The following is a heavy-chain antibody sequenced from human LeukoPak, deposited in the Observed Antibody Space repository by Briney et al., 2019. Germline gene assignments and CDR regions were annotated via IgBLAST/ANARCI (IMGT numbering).Heavy chain of an antibody. CDR2: ISYDGSNK. V-gene: IGHV3-30-3*01. D-gene: IGHD2-2*01. Sequence: GGSLRLSCAASGFTFSSYAMHWVRQAPGKGLEWVAVISYDGSNKYYADSVKGRFTISRDNSKNTLYLQMNSLRAEDTAVYYCARAPRPPSSGVDATDIVVVPAAQYGMDVWGQGTTVTVSS. CDR3: ARAPRPPSSGVDATDIVVVPAAQYGMDV. CDR1: GFTFSSYA. J-gene: IGHJ6*02.